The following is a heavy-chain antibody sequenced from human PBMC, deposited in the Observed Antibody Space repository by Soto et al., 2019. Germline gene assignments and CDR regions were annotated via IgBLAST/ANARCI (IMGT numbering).Heavy chain of an antibody. J-gene: IGHJ5*02. CDR1: GFTFSNYA. V-gene: IGHV3-23*01. Sequence: SLRLSCTDSGFTFSNYALTWVRQAPGEELESVSGVSASGLNTDYADPVKGRFYISRDNSKNTLYLQMNSLRAEDTAVYYCAKDLSRDGIVLVPAARRVRNPWGQGTLVTVSS. CDR2: VSASGLNT. CDR3: AKDLSRDGIVLVPAARRVRNP. D-gene: IGHD2-2*01.